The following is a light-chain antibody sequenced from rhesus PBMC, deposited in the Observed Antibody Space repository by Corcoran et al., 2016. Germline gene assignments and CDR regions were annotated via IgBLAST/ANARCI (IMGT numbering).Light chain of an antibody. V-gene: IGKV1-74*01. CDR2: TAS. Sequence: DIQMTQSPSSLSASVGDRVTITCRASENVNKYLHWYQQKPGKAPKLLNYTASTLQRGVPSRFSGSGSGTDYTFTIRSLQPEDVATYYSQHSYGNPLTFGGGTKVEIK. CDR1: ENVNKY. CDR3: QHSYGNPLT. J-gene: IGKJ4*01.